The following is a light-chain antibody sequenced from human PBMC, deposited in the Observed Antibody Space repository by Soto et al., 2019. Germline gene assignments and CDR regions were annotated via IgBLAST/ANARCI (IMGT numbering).Light chain of an antibody. CDR3: QQYNSYPLT. CDR2: KAS. J-gene: IGKJ4*01. Sequence: DIQMTQSPSTLSASVGDRVTITCRASQSISSWLAWYQQKPGKAPKLLIYKASSLESVVPSRFSGSGSGTEFTLTISSLLPDDFATYYCQQYNSYPLTFGGGTKVDIK. CDR1: QSISSW. V-gene: IGKV1-5*03.